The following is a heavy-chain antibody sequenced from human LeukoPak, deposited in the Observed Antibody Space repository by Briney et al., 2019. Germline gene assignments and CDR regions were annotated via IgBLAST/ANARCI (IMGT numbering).Heavy chain of an antibody. Sequence: GESLKISCKTSGYIFTNYWIGCVRQMPGKGLEWMGIIYPDDSDTKYSPSFQGQVTISADKSISTAYLQWSSLKASDTAMYFCARLDGVVVAATLGYWGQGTLVTVSS. D-gene: IGHD2-15*01. CDR3: ARLDGVVVAATLGY. CDR2: IYPDDSDT. J-gene: IGHJ4*02. CDR1: GYIFTNYW. V-gene: IGHV5-51*01.